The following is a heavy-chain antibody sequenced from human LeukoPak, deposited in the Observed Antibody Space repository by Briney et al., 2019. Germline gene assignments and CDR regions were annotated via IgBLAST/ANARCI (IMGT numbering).Heavy chain of an antibody. V-gene: IGHV1-46*01. CDR2: INPSGGST. CDR3: ARSLCSSASCPIDY. Sequence: GASVKVSCKASGYTFTNYYMNFVRQAPGQGFEWMGLINPSGGSTNYAQRFQGRVTMTGDTSMSTVYMELSSLRSEDTAVYYCARSLCSSASCPIDYWGQGTLVTVSS. J-gene: IGHJ4*02. CDR1: GYTFTNYY. D-gene: IGHD2-2*01.